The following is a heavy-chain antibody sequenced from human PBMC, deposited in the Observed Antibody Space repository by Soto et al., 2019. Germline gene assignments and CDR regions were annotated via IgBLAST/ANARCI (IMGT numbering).Heavy chain of an antibody. Sequence: ASVKVSCKASGYTFTSYGISWVRQAPGQGLEWMGWISAYNGNTNYAQKLQGRVTMTTDTSTSTAYMELRSLRSDDTAVYYCASDLGGDLITIAAAGNDAFDIWVQGTMVTGSS. CDR1: GYTFTSYG. V-gene: IGHV1-18*01. CDR3: ASDLGGDLITIAAAGNDAFDI. J-gene: IGHJ3*02. CDR2: ISAYNGNT. D-gene: IGHD6-13*01.